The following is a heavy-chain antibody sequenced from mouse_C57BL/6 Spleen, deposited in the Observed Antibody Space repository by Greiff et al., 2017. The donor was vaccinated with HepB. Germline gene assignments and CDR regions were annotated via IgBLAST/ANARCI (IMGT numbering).Heavy chain of an antibody. V-gene: IGHV2-6*01. CDR1: GFSLTSYG. CDR2: IWGVGST. D-gene: IGHD3-2*02. Sequence: VKLVESGPGLVAPSQSLSITCTVSGFSLTSYGVDWVRQSPGKGLEWLGVIWGVGSTNYNSALKSRLSISKDNSKSQVFLKMNSLQTDDTAMYYCASAGSSGYGFAYWGQGTLVTVSA. J-gene: IGHJ3*01. CDR3: ASAGSSGYGFAY.